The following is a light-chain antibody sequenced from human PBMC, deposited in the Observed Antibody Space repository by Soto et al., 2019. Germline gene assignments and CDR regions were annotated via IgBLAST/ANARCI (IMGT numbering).Light chain of an antibody. Sequence: DIQMTQSPSSLSASVGDRVTITCRASQDISDYLTWDQQRPGNAPTVLVYGASSVQSGVPSRFRGSGAGTDFTLTITTLQPEDFGTYYCQQSYSNVITFGQGTRLEIK. J-gene: IGKJ5*01. V-gene: IGKV1-39*01. CDR3: QQSYSNVIT. CDR1: QDISDY. CDR2: GAS.